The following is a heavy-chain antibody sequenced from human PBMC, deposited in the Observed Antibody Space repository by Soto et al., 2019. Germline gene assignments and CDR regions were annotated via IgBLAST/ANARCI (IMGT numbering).Heavy chain of an antibody. D-gene: IGHD3-10*01. CDR1: GGTFSSYA. CDR3: ARCGVTMVRGVIGTNWFDP. V-gene: IGHV1-69*01. J-gene: IGHJ5*02. Sequence: QVQLVQSGAEVKKPGSSVKVSCKASGGTFSSYAISWVRQAPGQGLEWMGGIIPIFGTANYAQKFQGRVTITPDEATSTAYMELSSLRAEDTAVYYCARCGVTMVRGVIGTNWFDPWGQGTLFTVSS. CDR2: IIPIFGTA.